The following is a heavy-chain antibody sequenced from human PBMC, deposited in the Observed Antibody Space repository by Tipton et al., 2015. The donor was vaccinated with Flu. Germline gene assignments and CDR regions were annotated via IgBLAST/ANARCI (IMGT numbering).Heavy chain of an antibody. CDR3: ARDHLLTGTTFGWFDP. J-gene: IGHJ5*02. D-gene: IGHD1-7*01. Sequence: SLRLSCAASGFTFSSYEMNWVRQAPGKGLEWVSYISSSGSTIYYADSVKGRFTISRDNAKNSLYLQMNSLRAEDTAVYYCARDHLLTGTTFGWFDPWGQGTLVTVSS. CDR2: ISSSGSTI. CDR1: GFTFSSYE. V-gene: IGHV3-48*03.